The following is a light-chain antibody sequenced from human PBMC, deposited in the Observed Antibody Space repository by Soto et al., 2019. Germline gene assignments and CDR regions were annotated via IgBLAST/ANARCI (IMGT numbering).Light chain of an antibody. CDR3: CSYAGSSTLV. CDR2: EGS. Sequence: QSALTQPASVSGSPGQSITISCTGTSSDVGSYKFVSWYQQHPGKAPKLMIYEGSKRPSGVSYRFSGSKSGNTASLTISGLQAEDEADYYCCSYAGSSTLVFGGGTQLTVL. J-gene: IGLJ2*01. CDR1: SSDVGSYKF. V-gene: IGLV2-23*01.